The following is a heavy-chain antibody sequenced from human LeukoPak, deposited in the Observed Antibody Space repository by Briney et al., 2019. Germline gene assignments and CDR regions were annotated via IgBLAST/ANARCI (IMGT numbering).Heavy chain of an antibody. J-gene: IGHJ4*02. D-gene: IGHD3-22*01. CDR3: ARDPSFNYETDGY. Sequence: GASVKVSCKASGYTFTGYYMHWVRQAPGQGLEWMGWINPNSGGTNYAQKFQGRVTMTRDTSISTAYMELSRLRSDDTAVYYCARDPSFNYETDGYWGQGTLVTVSS. CDR2: INPNSGGT. CDR1: GYTFTGYY. V-gene: IGHV1-2*02.